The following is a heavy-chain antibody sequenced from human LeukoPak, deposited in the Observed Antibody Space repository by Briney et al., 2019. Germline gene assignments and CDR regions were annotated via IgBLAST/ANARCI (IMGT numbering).Heavy chain of an antibody. CDR3: AKDLKRWFGECDY. Sequence: PGGSLRLSCAASGFTFSSYEMNWVRQAPGKGLEWVSYISSSGSTIYYADSVKGRFTISRDNSKNTLYLQMNSLRAEDTAVYYCAKDLKRWFGECDYWGQGTLVTVSS. D-gene: IGHD3-10*01. J-gene: IGHJ4*02. CDR1: GFTFSSYE. CDR2: ISSSGSTI. V-gene: IGHV3-48*03.